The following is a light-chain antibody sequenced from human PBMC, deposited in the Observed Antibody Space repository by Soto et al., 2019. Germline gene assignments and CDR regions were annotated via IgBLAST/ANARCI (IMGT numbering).Light chain of an antibody. Sequence: DIQMTQSPSTLSASVGYRVTITCRASQSISIWLSWYQQKPGKAPKFLIYKASDLESGVPSRFSGSGSGTEFTLTISSLQPDDFATYFCQQYDSFPLTFGGGTKVDIK. CDR2: KAS. CDR3: QQYDSFPLT. CDR1: QSISIW. V-gene: IGKV1-5*03. J-gene: IGKJ4*01.